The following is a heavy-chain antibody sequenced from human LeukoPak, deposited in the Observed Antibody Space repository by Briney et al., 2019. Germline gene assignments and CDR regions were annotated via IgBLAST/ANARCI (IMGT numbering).Heavy chain of an antibody. D-gene: IGHD2-15*01. V-gene: IGHV1-46*01. CDR1: GYTFTSYY. CDR3: AKQLGYCSDGSCYFPY. Sequence: ALVKVSCKASGYTFTSYYMHWVRQAPGQGLEWMGIINPSGGSTSYAQKFQGRVTMTRDTSTSTVYMELSSLRSEDTAVYYCAKQLGYCSDGSCYFPYWGQGTLVTVSS. J-gene: IGHJ4*02. CDR2: INPSGGST.